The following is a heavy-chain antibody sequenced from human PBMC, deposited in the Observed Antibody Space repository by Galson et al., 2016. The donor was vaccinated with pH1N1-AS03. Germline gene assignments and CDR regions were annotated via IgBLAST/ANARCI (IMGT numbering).Heavy chain of an antibody. J-gene: IGHJ2*01. CDR1: GFSLSTTGVG. CDR2: IYWDDDR. CDR3: ARRRAEMSGNWYFDL. Sequence: PALVKPPQTLTLTCSFSGFSLSTTGVGVGWIRQPPGKALEYLGLIYWDDDRRYRPSLNSRLTITKDTSKNQVLLRLTNVDPVDTGTYYCARRRAEMSGNWYFDLWGRGTLVTVSS. D-gene: IGHD3-10*01. V-gene: IGHV2-5*02.